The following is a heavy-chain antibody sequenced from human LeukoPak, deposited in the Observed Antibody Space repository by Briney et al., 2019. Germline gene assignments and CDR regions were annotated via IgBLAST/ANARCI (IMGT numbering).Heavy chain of an antibody. CDR3: AKDFAKYCSGGCDFQH. CDR1: GFTFSSYA. Sequence: PGGSLRLSCAASGFTFSSYAMHWVRQAPGKGLEWVAVVSYDGSNKYYADSVKGRFTISRDNSKNTLYLQMKSLRAEDTAVYYCAKDFAKYCSGGCDFQHWGQGTLVTVSS. CDR2: VSYDGSNK. D-gene: IGHD2-15*01. V-gene: IGHV3-30*18. J-gene: IGHJ1*01.